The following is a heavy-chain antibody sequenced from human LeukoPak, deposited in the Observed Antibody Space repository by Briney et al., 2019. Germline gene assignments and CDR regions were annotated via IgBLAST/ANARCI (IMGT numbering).Heavy chain of an antibody. D-gene: IGHD4-23*01. J-gene: IGHJ4*02. CDR3: ARRAGGYSHPYDY. Sequence: PGGSLRLSCAVSGFTVSGNYMSWVRQAPGKGLEWVSLIYSGGTTYYADSVKGRFTISRDNSKNTLYLQMNSLRAEVTAVYYCARRAGGYSHPYDYWGQGILVTVSS. V-gene: IGHV3-53*01. CDR2: IYSGGTT. CDR1: GFTVSGNY.